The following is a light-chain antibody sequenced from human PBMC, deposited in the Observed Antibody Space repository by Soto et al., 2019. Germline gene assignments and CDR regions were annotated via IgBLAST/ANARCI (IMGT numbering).Light chain of an antibody. J-gene: IGKJ1*01. CDR1: QSVSSY. CDR2: GAS. Sequence: IVLTQSPGTLCLSPGERATLSCLASQSVSSYLAWYQQKPGQAPRLLIYGASSRATGIPDRFSGSGSGTDFTLTISRLEPEDFAVYYCQQYGSSSWTFGQGTKVDIK. V-gene: IGKV3-20*01. CDR3: QQYGSSSWT.